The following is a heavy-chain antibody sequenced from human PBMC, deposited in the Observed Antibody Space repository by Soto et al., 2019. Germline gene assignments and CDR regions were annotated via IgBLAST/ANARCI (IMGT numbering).Heavy chain of an antibody. V-gene: IGHV4-59*01. CDR3: AAGEASSRNLAPYYLDF. CDR2: IHYSGTT. J-gene: IGHJ4*02. Sequence: SETLSLTCTVSGGSMRNYFWTWIRRPPGKGLEWIGYIHYSGTTSFFPSYNPSLRSRVTISEDTSKDQFSLKLLSVTTADTAVYFCAAGEASSRNLAPYYLDFWGQGTLVTVYS. CDR1: GGSMRNYF. D-gene: IGHD6-13*01.